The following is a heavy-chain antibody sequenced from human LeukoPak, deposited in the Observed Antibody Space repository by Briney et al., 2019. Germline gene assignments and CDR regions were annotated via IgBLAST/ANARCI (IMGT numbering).Heavy chain of an antibody. D-gene: IGHD1-26*01. CDR1: GGTFSSYA. CDR2: INPNSGGT. V-gene: IGHV1-2*02. CDR3: AVFPGIVGATPLRNDAFDI. Sequence: GASVKVSCKASGGTFSSYAISWVRQAPGQGLEWMGWINPNSGGTNYTQNFQGRVTMTRDTSISTAYMALSRLRSDDTAVYYCAVFPGIVGATPLRNDAFDIWGQGTMVTVSS. J-gene: IGHJ3*02.